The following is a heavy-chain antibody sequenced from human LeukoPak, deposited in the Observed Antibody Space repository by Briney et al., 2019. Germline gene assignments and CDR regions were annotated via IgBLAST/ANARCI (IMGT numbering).Heavy chain of an antibody. Sequence: GGSLRLSCAASGFTFSSYGMHWVRQAPGKGLEWVAVISYDGSNKYYADSVKGRFTISRDNSKNTLYLQMNSLRAEDTAVYYCARSELIGSSWGLGAFDIWGQGTMVTVSS. J-gene: IGHJ3*02. CDR1: GFTFSSYG. D-gene: IGHD6-13*01. V-gene: IGHV3-30*03. CDR2: ISYDGSNK. CDR3: ARSELIGSSWGLGAFDI.